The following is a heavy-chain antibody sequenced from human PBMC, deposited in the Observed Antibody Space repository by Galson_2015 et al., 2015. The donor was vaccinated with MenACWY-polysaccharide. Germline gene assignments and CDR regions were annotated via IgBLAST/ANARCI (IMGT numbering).Heavy chain of an antibody. J-gene: IGHJ4*02. CDR2: IFHSGTT. CDR1: DYSIRSGYF. CDR3: ARVEKYSGSFYILY. Sequence: LSLTCSVSDYSIRSGYFWGWIRQPPGKGLEWIASIFHSGTTYYNPSLKSRVTISVDTSNNQFSLKLSSVTAADTAVYYCARVEKYSGSFYILYWGQGTLVTVSS. V-gene: IGHV4-38-2*02. D-gene: IGHD1-26*01.